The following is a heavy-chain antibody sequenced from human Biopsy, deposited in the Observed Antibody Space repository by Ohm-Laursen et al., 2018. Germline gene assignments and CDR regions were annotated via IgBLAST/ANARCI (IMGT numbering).Heavy chain of an antibody. V-gene: IGHV4-31*03. CDR1: GASVKTSGYF. Sequence: TLSLTCSVSGASVKTSGYFWPWLRQRPGRGLAWIGYISYNEWTHYIPSLTSRLAISFDTSNNRISLQLRSVSVADTAVYYCVREPKTGTAEAWYFDLWGRGSPVTVPS. CDR2: ISYNEWT. D-gene: IGHD3-9*01. J-gene: IGHJ2*01. CDR3: VREPKTGTAEAWYFDL.